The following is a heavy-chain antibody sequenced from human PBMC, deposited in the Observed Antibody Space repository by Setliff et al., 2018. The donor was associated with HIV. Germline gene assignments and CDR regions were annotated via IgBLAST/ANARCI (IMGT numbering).Heavy chain of an antibody. V-gene: IGHV5-51*01. CDR3: VRYSGSSYKSNWFDP. CDR1: GYEFYGWW. CDR2: IYSDDSNT. J-gene: IGHJ5*02. D-gene: IGHD1-26*01. Sequence: LTISCKTSGYEFYGWWIGWVRQKPGKGLEWMGIIYSDDSNTRYSPSFRGQVTISADMSISTAYLQWSSLQASDTAMYYCVRYSGSSYKSNWFDPWGQGTRLTVSS.